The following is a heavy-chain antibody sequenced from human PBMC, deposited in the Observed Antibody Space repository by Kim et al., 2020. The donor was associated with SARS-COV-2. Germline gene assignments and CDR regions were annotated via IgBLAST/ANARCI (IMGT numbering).Heavy chain of an antibody. J-gene: IGHJ4*02. Sequence: GSETYSVDSVKGRFTISRDNAKNSLYLQMNILRAEDTALYYCVRGSADYWGQGTLVTVSS. CDR3: VRGSADY. V-gene: IGHV3-7*03. CDR2: GSET.